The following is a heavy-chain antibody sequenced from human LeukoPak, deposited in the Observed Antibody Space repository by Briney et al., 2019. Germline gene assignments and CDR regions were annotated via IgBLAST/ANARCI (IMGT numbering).Heavy chain of an antibody. CDR3: ARGIIGHYFDY. CDR1: GYTFTIYG. V-gene: IGHV1-18*01. Sequence: ASVKLSLTTSGYTFTIYGISWVRQAPGQGLEWMGLISAYGNTNYAQNLQGRVTMTTDTSTSTAYMELRSLRSDDTAVYYCARGIIGHYFDYWGQGTLVTVSS. CDR2: ISAYGNT. J-gene: IGHJ4*02. D-gene: IGHD2-15*01.